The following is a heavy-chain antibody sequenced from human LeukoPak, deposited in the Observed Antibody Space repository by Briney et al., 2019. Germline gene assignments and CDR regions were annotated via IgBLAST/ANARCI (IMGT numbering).Heavy chain of an antibody. J-gene: IGHJ6*03. V-gene: IGHV4-59*11. D-gene: IGHD6-13*01. CDR2: IYYSGST. CDR3: ARAPGRGSSWYYYYYMDV. Sequence: SETLSLTCTVSGGSISSHYRSWIRQPPGKGLEWIGYIYYSGSTNYNPSLKNRVTISVDTSKNQFSLKLSSVTAADTAVYYCARAPGRGSSWYYYYYMDVWGKGTTVTVSS. CDR1: GGSISSHY.